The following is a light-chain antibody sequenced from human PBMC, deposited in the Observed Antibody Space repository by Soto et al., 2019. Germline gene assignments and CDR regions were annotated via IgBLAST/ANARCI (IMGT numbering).Light chain of an antibody. V-gene: IGKV3-15*01. J-gene: IGKJ1*01. CDR3: QQHNNWLT. Sequence: EIVMTQSPATLSVSPGERATLSCRASQSVSSNLAWYQQKPGQAPRFLIYGASTRATGIPARFSGSGSGTEFTLTISSLQSEDFALYYCQQHNNWLTFGQGTKVEIK. CDR1: QSVSSN. CDR2: GAS.